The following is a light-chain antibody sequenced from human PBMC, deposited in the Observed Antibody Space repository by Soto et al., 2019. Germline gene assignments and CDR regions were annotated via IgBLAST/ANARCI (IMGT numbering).Light chain of an antibody. V-gene: IGLV2-14*01. CDR2: EVT. CDR1: SSDIGNFNY. J-gene: IGLJ2*01. CDR3: SSYTTRTTVI. Sequence: QSALTQPASVSGSPGQSITISCAGTSSDIGNFNYVSWYQQHPGNVPKLMIYEVTNRPSGVSNRFSGSKSGNTASLTISGLQAEDEADYYCSSYTTRTTVIFGGGTKVTVL.